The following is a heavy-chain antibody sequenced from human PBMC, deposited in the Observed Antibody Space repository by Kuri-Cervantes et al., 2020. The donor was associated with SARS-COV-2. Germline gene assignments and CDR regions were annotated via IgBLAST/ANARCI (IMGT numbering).Heavy chain of an antibody. Sequence: GESLKISCGVSGFTFSISWMTWVRQAPGKGLEWVANIKQDGSEKYYVDSVKGRFTISRDIAKNSLYLQMNSLRAEDTAVYYCARKKTDMDVWGKGTTVTVSS. CDR3: ARKKTDMDV. CDR2: IKQDGSEK. V-gene: IGHV3-7*01. CDR1: GFTFSISW. J-gene: IGHJ6*03. D-gene: IGHD1-14*01.